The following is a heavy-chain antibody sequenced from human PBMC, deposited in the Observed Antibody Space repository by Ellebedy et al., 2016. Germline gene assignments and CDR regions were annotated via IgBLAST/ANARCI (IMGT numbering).Heavy chain of an antibody. D-gene: IGHD6-13*01. CDR1: GFSFSNSA. CDR3: ARGSRPPHGYSGSWDYWYFDL. CDR2: ISGGGGRK. Sequence: GESLKISCAASGFSFSNSAMTWVRQAPGKGLEWVSAISGGGGRKYSADTVRGRLTISRDDSKNTLYLEMNILRVEDTAVYYCARGSRPPHGYSGSWDYWYFDLWGRGTLVTVSS. V-gene: IGHV3-23*01. J-gene: IGHJ2*01.